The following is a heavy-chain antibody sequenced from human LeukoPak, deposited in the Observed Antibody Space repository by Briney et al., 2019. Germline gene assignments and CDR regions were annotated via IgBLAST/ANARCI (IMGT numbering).Heavy chain of an antibody. J-gene: IGHJ4*02. V-gene: IGHV3-23*01. CDR2: ISGSGGST. CDR1: CFTFSSYA. CDR3: AKKTTEDY. Sequence: QPGGSLRLSCAFACFTFSSYAMSWVRQAPGKGLEWVSTISGSGGSTYYADSVKGRFTISRDNSKNTLYLQMNSLRAEDTAVYYCAKKTTEDYWGQGTLVTVSS. D-gene: IGHD1-14*01.